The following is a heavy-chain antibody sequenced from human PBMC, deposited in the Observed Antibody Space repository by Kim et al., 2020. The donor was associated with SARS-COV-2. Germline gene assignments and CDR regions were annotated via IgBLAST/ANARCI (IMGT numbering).Heavy chain of an antibody. Sequence: SETLSLTCTVSGGSISSYYWSWIRQPPGKGLEWIGYIYYSGSTNYKPSLKSRVTISVDTSKNQFSLKLSSVTAADTAVYYCARDGYSSSWSQLHYDGMDVRGQETTVTVTS. CDR1: GGSISSYY. CDR3: ARDGYSSSWSQLHYDGMDV. CDR2: IYYSGST. J-gene: IGHJ6*02. D-gene: IGHD6-13*01. V-gene: IGHV4-59*01.